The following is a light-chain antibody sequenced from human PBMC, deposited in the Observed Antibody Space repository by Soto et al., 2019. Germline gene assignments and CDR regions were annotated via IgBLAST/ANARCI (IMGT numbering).Light chain of an antibody. CDR1: QTISSY. CDR3: QQSHSIPYT. J-gene: IGKJ2*01. Sequence: DIQMTQSPSSLSASVGDRVTITCRASQTISSYLNWYQQKPGKAPKLLIYAASSLQSGVPSRFSGSGSGTDFTLTISCLQPEDVAAYYCQQSHSIPYTFGQGTKLEIK. V-gene: IGKV1-39*01. CDR2: AAS.